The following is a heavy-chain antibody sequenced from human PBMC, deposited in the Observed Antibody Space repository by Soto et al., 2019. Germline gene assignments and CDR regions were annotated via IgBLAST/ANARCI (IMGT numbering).Heavy chain of an antibody. Sequence: GGSLRLSCAASGFTFRGDAMSWVRQAPGKGLEWVSSISGSGGMTHYAESVKGRFTISRDNSKNTLYLQMESLRAEDTALYYCERSEMTYNWNDWGQGTLVTVYS. J-gene: IGHJ4*02. D-gene: IGHD1-1*01. CDR3: ERSEMTYNWND. V-gene: IGHV3-23*01. CDR2: ISGSGGMT. CDR1: GFTFRGDA.